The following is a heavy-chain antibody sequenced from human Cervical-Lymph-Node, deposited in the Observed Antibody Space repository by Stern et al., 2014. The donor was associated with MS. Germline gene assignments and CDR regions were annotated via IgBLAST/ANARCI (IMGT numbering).Heavy chain of an antibody. CDR2: ISSTGRNI. CDR3: ARDYYFDY. Sequence: EVQMVEFGGGLVKSGGSLRLSCAASGFTFSSYSMNWVRLAPGKGLEWVSSISSTGRNIYYADSLKGRFTISRDSAKKSLYLQMNSLRAEDTAVYYCARDYYFDYWGQGALVTVSS. V-gene: IGHV3-21*01. J-gene: IGHJ4*02. CDR1: GFTFSSYS.